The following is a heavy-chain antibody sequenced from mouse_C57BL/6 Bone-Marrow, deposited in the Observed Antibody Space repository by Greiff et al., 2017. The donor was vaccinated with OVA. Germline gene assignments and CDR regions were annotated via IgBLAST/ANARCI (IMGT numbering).Heavy chain of an antibody. CDR1: GYTFTSYG. V-gene: IGHV1-81*01. Sequence: QVQLKESGAELARPGASVKLSCKASGYTFTSYGISWVKQRTGQGLEWIGEIYPRSGNTYYNEKFKGKATLTADKSSSTAYMELRSLTSEDSAVYFCARERIGITTVVASFDYWGQGTTLTVSS. CDR3: ARERIGITTVVASFDY. CDR2: IYPRSGNT. J-gene: IGHJ2*01. D-gene: IGHD1-1*01.